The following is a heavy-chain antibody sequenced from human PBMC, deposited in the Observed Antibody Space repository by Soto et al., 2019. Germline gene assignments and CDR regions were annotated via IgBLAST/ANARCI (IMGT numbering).Heavy chain of an antibody. V-gene: IGHV5-10-1*01. Sequence: GESLKIPCKGSGYSFTSYWISWVRQMPGKGLEWMGRIDPSDSYTNYSPSFQGHVTISADKSISTAYLQWSSLKASDTAMYYCARQYIAAARYYYGMDVWGQGTTVTVSS. CDR3: ARQYIAAARYYYGMDV. CDR2: IDPSDSYT. D-gene: IGHD6-13*01. CDR1: GYSFTSYW. J-gene: IGHJ6*02.